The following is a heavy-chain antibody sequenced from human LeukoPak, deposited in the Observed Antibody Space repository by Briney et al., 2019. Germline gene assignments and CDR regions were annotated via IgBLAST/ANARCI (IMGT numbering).Heavy chain of an antibody. D-gene: IGHD3-22*01. J-gene: IGHJ4*02. V-gene: IGHV3-21*01. Sequence: PGGSLRLSCAASGFTFSSYSMNWVRQAPGKGLEWVSSISSSSSYIYYADSVKGRFTISRDNAKNSLYLQINSLRAEDTAVYYCARDSSGYEKIDYWGQGTLVTVSS. CDR2: ISSSSSYI. CDR3: ARDSSGYEKIDY. CDR1: GFTFSSYS.